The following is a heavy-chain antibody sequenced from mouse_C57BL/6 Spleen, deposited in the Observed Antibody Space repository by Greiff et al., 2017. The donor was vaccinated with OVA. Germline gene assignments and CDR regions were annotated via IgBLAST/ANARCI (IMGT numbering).Heavy chain of an antibody. CDR3: ARGPRYDYDGGFAY. V-gene: IGHV1-9*01. J-gene: IGHJ3*01. CDR1: GYTFTGYW. Sequence: VKLMESGAELMKPGASVKLSCKATGYTFTGYWIAWVKQRPGHGLEWIGEILPGSGSTNYNEKFKGKATFTADTSSNTAYMQLSSLTTEDSAIYYCARGPRYDYDGGFAYWGQGTLVTVSA. D-gene: IGHD2-4*01. CDR2: ILPGSGST.